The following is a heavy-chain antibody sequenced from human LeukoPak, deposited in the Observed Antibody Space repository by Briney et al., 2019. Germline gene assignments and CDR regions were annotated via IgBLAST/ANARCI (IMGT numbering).Heavy chain of an antibody. J-gene: IGHJ4*02. CDR1: GFTFSSYE. CDR3: ARVLGSYAVDY. D-gene: IGHD3-10*01. CDR2: ISSSGSTI. Sequence: PGGSLRLSCAASGFTFSSYEMNWVRQAPGKGLEWVSYISSSGSTIYYTDSVKGRFTISRDNTKNSLYLQMNSLRVEDTAVYYCARVLGSYAVDYWGQGTLATVSS. V-gene: IGHV3-48*03.